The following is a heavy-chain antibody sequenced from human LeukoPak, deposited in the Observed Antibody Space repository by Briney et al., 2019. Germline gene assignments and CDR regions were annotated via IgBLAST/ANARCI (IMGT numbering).Heavy chain of an antibody. CDR1: GYSFTSYW. D-gene: IGHD2-15*01. Sequence: PGESLNISCKGSGYSFTSYWIGWVRQMPGKGLEWMGIIYPGDSDTAYGPSFQGQVIISADKSISTAYLQWSSLKASDTAIYYCARGCSGRNCPNWFDPWGLGTLVTVSS. CDR2: IYPGDSDT. V-gene: IGHV5-51*01. CDR3: ARGCSGRNCPNWFDP. J-gene: IGHJ5*02.